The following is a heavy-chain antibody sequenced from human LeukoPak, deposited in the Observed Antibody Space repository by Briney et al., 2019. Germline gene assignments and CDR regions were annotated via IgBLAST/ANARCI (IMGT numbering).Heavy chain of an antibody. CDR1: GGSISSYY. J-gene: IGHJ4*02. CDR3: VRHPDRWGYFDY. V-gene: IGHV4-59*08. D-gene: IGHD1-26*01. Sequence: PSETLSLTCTVSGGSISSYYWSWIRQPPGKGLEWIGYIYYSGSTNYNPSLKSRVTISVDTSKNQFSLKLSSLPAADTAVYYCVRHPDRWGYFDYWGQGTLVTVSS. CDR2: IYYSGST.